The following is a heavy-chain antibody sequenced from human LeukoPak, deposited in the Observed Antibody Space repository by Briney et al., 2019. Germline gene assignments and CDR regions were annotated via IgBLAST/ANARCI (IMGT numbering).Heavy chain of an antibody. J-gene: IGHJ5*02. CDR1: GFTFSSYW. Sequence: QSGGSLRLSCAASGFTFSSYWMYWVRQGPGKRLLSVSRINPDGRTAHYADSVTGRFTISRDNARNTVYLQMNSLRAEDTGVYYCARATAFQFMGTYISWGLGVLVTVSS. D-gene: IGHD1-7*01. CDR2: INPDGRTA. CDR3: ARATAFQFMGTYIS. V-gene: IGHV3-74*01.